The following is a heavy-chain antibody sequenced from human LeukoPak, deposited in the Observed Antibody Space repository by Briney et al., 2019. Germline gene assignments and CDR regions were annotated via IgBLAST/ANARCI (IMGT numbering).Heavy chain of an antibody. Sequence: PGGSLTLSCAASGFTFSSYAMSWVRQAPGKGLEWVSAISGSGGSTYYASSVKRRFTISRDNSNTTMYLQINSLRAEDTAVSSCEKVTRTTDRIYYGMDVWGQGTTVTV. V-gene: IGHV3-23*01. CDR3: EKVTRTTDRIYYGMDV. D-gene: IGHD1-1*01. J-gene: IGHJ6*02. CDR2: ISGSGGST. CDR1: GFTFSSYA.